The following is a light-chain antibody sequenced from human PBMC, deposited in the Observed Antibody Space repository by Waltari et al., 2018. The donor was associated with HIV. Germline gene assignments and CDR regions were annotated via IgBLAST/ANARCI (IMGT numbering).Light chain of an antibody. J-gene: IGLJ2*01. CDR2: ENN. CDR1: SSNIGNNY. CDR3: GTWDSSLSAGGV. V-gene: IGLV1-51*02. Sequence: QSVLTQPPSVSAAPGQKVTISCSGSSSNIGNNYVSWYQQLPGTAPKLLIYENNKRPSGIPDRCSASKSGTSATLGITGLQTGDEADYYCGTWDSSLSAGGVFGGGTKLTVL.